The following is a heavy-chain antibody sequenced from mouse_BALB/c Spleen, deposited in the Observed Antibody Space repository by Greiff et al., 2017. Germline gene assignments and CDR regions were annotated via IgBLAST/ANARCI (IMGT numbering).Heavy chain of an antibody. CDR1: GYTFTSYW. CDR2: IYPGNSDT. J-gene: IGHJ1*01. CDR3: TKYYGSSYWYFDV. V-gene: IGHV1-5*01. D-gene: IGHD1-1*01. Sequence: EVKLQESGTVLARPGASVKMSCKASGYTFTSYWMHWVKQRPGQGLEWIGAIYPGNSDTSYNQKFKGKAKLTAVTSTSTAYMELSSLTNEDSAVYYCTKYYGSSYWYFDVWGAGTTVTVSS.